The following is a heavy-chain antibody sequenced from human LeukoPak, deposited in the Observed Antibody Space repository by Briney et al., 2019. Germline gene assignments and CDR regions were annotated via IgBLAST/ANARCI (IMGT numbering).Heavy chain of an antibody. CDR1: GGTFSSYA. Sequence: GSSVKVSCKASGGTFSSYAISWVRQAPGQGLEWMGGIIPIFGTANYAQKFQGRVTMTRDTSTSTVYMELSSLRSEDTAVYYCARSPWVVAASDYWGQGTLVTVSS. CDR3: ARSPWVVAASDY. D-gene: IGHD2-15*01. J-gene: IGHJ4*02. CDR2: IIPIFGTA. V-gene: IGHV1-69*05.